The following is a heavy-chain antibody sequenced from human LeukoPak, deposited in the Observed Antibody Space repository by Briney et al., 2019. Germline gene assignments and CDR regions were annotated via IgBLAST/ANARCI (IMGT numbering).Heavy chain of an antibody. V-gene: IGHV3-30*04. D-gene: IGHD2-15*01. CDR2: ISYDGSNK. CDR1: GFTFSSYA. J-gene: IGHJ5*02. Sequence: GGSLRLSCAASGFTFSSYAMHWVRQAPGKGLEWVAVISYDGSNKYYADSVKGRFTISRDNSKNTLYLQMNSLRAEDTAVYYCARDRGCSGGSCYHNWFDPWGQGTLVTVSS. CDR3: ARDRGCSGGSCYHNWFDP.